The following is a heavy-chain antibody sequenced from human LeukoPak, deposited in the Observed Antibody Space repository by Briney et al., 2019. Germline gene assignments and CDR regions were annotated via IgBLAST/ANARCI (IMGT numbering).Heavy chain of an antibody. D-gene: IGHD3-16*02. CDR3: ARLVPGREAFDY. CDR2: IYPGDSDT. CDR1: GYTFSNVW. V-gene: IGHV5-51*01. Sequence: GESLKISCQASGYTFSNVWIGWVRQRPGRGLEWVGLIYPGDSDTRYNPPFRGQVTISADRSNSTVYLQWSSLKASDTAMYYCARLVPGREAFDYWGQGTLVTVSS. J-gene: IGHJ4*02.